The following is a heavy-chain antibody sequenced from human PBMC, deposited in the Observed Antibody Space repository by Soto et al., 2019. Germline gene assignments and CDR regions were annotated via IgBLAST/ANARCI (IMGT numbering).Heavy chain of an antibody. D-gene: IGHD5-18*01. V-gene: IGHV3-23*01. CDR1: GFNFGSYA. CDR3: VKGKESGYRGAFDS. J-gene: IGHJ4*02. CDR2: VSGSGGSP. Sequence: GGSLRLSCAASGFNFGSYAMGWVRQAPGKGLEWVSGVSGSGGSPYYADSVKGRLTISKDKSENTLYLDLNNLRPEDTAVYFCVKGKESGYRGAFDSWGQGTMVTVSS.